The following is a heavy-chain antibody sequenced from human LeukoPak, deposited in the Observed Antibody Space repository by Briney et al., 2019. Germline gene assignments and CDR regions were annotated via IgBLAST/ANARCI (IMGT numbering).Heavy chain of an antibody. CDR1: GGTFSDYA. Sequence: SVKVSCKASGGTFSDYAFHWVRQAPGQGLEWMGAIIPFADTTHYAQKFQGRLTITADESTNTAYMHLSSLRSEETAVFYCARSNLDGFIYGHSDSWGQGTLVTVSS. J-gene: IGHJ4*02. CDR3: ARSNLDGFIYGHSDS. D-gene: IGHD3-10*01. V-gene: IGHV1-69*01. CDR2: IIPFADTT.